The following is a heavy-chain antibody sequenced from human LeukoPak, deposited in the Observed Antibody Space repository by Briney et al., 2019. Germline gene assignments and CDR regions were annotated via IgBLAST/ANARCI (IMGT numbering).Heavy chain of an antibody. D-gene: IGHD2-8*01. V-gene: IGHV4-34*01. CDR2: INHSGST. Sequence: PSETLSLTCAVYVGSFSGYYWSWIRQPPGKGLEWIGEINHSGSTNYNPSLKSRVTISVDTSKNQFSLKLSSVTAADTAVYYCARGRAPGYARRAFDIWGQGTMVTVSS. CDR3: ARGRAPGYARRAFDI. J-gene: IGHJ3*02. CDR1: VGSFSGYY.